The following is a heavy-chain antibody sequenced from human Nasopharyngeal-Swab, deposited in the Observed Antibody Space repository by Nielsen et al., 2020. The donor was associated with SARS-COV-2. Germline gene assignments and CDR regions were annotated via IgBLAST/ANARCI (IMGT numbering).Heavy chain of an antibody. CDR3: AKVAVATAIPWYFDL. J-gene: IGHJ2*01. Sequence: GESLKISCAASGFTFSSYGMHWVRQAPGKGLEWVAVISYDGSNKYYADSVKGRFTVSRDNSKNTLYLQMNSLRAEDTAVYYCAKVAVATAIPWYFDLWGRGTLVTVSS. CDR1: GFTFSSYG. V-gene: IGHV3-30*18. D-gene: IGHD2-21*02. CDR2: ISYDGSNK.